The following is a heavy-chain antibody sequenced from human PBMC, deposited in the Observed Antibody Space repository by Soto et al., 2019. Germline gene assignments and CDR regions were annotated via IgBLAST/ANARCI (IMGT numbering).Heavy chain of an antibody. V-gene: IGHV5-10-1*01. CDR1: GYSFTSYW. Sequence: GESLKISCKGSGYSFTSYWISWVRQMPGKGLEWMGRIDPSDSYTNYSPSFQGHVTISADKSISTAYLQWSSLKASDTAMYYCTRRVCSSGWFQPTEYYYYGMDVWGQGTTVTVSS. CDR3: TRRVCSSGWFQPTEYYYYGMDV. CDR2: IDPSDSYT. J-gene: IGHJ6*02. D-gene: IGHD6-19*01.